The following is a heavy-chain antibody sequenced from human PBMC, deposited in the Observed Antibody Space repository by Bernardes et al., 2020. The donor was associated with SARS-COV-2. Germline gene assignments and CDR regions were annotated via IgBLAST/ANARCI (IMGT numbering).Heavy chain of an antibody. D-gene: IGHD4-17*01. Sequence: GGLRLSCAASGFTFSSYAMSWVRQAPGKGLEWVSAISGSGGSTYYADSVKGRFTISRDNSKNTLYLQMNSLRAEDTAVYYCAKVNYGGNAFDIWGQGTMVTVSS. CDR2: ISGSGGST. J-gene: IGHJ3*02. V-gene: IGHV3-23*01. CDR3: AKVNYGGNAFDI. CDR1: GFTFSSYA.